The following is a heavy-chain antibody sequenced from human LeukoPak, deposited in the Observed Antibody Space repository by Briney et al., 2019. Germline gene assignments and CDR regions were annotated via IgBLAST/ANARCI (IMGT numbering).Heavy chain of an antibody. CDR3: ARASYDYVWGSYRRYYFDY. Sequence: SQTLSLTCTVSGGSISSGGYYWSWIRQHPGKGLEWIGYIYYSGSTYYNPSLKSRVTISVDTSKNQFSLKLSSVTAADTAVYCCARASYDYVWGSYRRYYFDYWGQGTLVTVSS. V-gene: IGHV4-31*03. J-gene: IGHJ4*02. D-gene: IGHD3-16*02. CDR2: IYYSGST. CDR1: GGSISSGGYY.